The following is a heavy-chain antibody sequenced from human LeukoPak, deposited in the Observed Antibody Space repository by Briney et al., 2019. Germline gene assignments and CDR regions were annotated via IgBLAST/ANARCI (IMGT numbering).Heavy chain of an antibody. Sequence: GGSLRLSCAAPGFTFSSYAMTWVRQAPGKGLEWVSGISGGNGATYYADSVKGRFTISTDNSKNTLYLQMNSLRVEDTAVYYCAKSYYYGSGSPSLDYWGQGTLVTVSS. CDR1: GFTFSSYA. CDR2: ISGGNGAT. D-gene: IGHD3-10*01. J-gene: IGHJ4*02. V-gene: IGHV3-23*01. CDR3: AKSYYYGSGSPSLDY.